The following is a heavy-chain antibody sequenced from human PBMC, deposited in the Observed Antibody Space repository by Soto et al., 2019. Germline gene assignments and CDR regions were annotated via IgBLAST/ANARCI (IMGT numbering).Heavy chain of an antibody. CDR1: GYTFTSYD. V-gene: IGHV1-8*01. CDR2: MNPNSGNT. Sequence: ASVKVSCKASGYTFTSYDINWVRQATGQGLEWMGWMNPNSGNTGYAQKFQGRVTMTRNTSISTAYMELSSLRSEDTAVYYCASPHDYLDRGDFDIWGQGTMVTVSS. D-gene: IGHD2-21*01. CDR3: ASPHDYLDRGDFDI. J-gene: IGHJ3*02.